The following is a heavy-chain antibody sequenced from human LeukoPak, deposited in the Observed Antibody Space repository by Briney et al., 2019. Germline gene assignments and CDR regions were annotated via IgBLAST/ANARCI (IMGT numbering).Heavy chain of an antibody. CDR3: ARDRDYSSTDAFDI. V-gene: IGHV1-2*02. J-gene: IGHJ3*02. D-gene: IGHD4-11*01. CDR1: GYTFISHY. Sequence: ASVKASCKASGYTFISHYMHWVRQAPGQGLEWMGWINPNSGGTNYAQKFQGRVTMTRDTSISTAYMELSRLRSDDTAVYYCARDRDYSSTDAFDIWGQGTMVTVSS. CDR2: INPNSGGT.